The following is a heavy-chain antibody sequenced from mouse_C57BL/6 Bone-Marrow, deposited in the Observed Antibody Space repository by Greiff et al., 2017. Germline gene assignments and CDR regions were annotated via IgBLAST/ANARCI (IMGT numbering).Heavy chain of an antibody. CDR3: ARRVDSSGFYFDY. D-gene: IGHD3-2*02. V-gene: IGHV1-80*01. J-gene: IGHJ2*01. CDR1: GYAFSSSW. Sequence: VQLQQSGAELVKPGASVKISCKASGYAFSSSWMNWVKQRPGKGLEWIGQIYPGDGDTNYNGKFKGKATLTADNSSSTAYMQLSSLTSEDSAVYFCARRVDSSGFYFDYWGQGTTLTGSS. CDR2: IYPGDGDT.